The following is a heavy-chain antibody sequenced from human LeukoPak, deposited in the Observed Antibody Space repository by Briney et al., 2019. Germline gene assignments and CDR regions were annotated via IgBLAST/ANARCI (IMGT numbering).Heavy chain of an antibody. CDR3: ARGPQWLNY. Sequence: SQTLSLTCAISGDSVSSDSATWNWIRQSPSRGLEWLGRTYYRSKWYSAYAVSVKSRISINSDTSKNQFSLQLNSVTPEDTAIYYCARGPQWLNYWGQGTLITVSS. V-gene: IGHV6-1*01. D-gene: IGHD6-19*01. J-gene: IGHJ4*02. CDR1: GDSVSSDSAT. CDR2: TYYRSKWYS.